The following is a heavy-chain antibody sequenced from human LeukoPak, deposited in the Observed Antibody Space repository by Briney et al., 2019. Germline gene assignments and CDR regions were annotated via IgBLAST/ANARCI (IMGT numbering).Heavy chain of an antibody. D-gene: IGHD6-13*01. Sequence: GASVKVSCKASGYTFTSYDINWVRQATGQGLEWMGWMNPNSGNTGYAQKFQGRVTITRNTSISTAYMELSSLRSEDTAVYYCARAKRAAAYQPTFDYWGQGTLVTVSS. CDR3: ARAKRAAAYQPTFDY. J-gene: IGHJ4*02. V-gene: IGHV1-8*03. CDR2: MNPNSGNT. CDR1: GYTFTSYD.